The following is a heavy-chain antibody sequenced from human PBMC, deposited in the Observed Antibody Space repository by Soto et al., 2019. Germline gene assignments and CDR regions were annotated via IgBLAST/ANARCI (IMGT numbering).Heavy chain of an antibody. Sequence: VQLVESGGGLFKPGGSLRLSCVASGFPFSSFSLNWVRQAPGKGLEWVSSIGRVSTYIYYADSVRGRFTVSRDNAKNSVYLQMNGLTAEDSGIYYCARVTAGSGSYQIDLWGQGTLVTVSS. D-gene: IGHD3-10*01. CDR1: GFPFSSFS. CDR2: IGRVSTYI. CDR3: ARVTAGSGSYQIDL. V-gene: IGHV3-21*02. J-gene: IGHJ4*02.